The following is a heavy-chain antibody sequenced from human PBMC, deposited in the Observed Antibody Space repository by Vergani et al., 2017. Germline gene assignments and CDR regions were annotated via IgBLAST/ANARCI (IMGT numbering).Heavy chain of an antibody. D-gene: IGHD4-17*01. CDR1: GGSISNSNYY. CDR2: IYYSGRT. CDR3: ARQSTTDDAFDI. Sequence: QVQLQQWGPGLVKPSETLSLTCTVSGGSISNSNYYWGWIRQPPGKGLEWIGSIYYSGRTYYRPSLKGRVTISVDTSKNQFSLKVSSVTAADTAVYYCARQSTTDDAFDIWGQGTMVTVSS. V-gene: IGHV4-39*01. J-gene: IGHJ3*02.